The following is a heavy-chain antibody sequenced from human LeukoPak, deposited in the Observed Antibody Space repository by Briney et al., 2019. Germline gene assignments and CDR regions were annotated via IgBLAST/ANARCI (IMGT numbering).Heavy chain of an antibody. J-gene: IGHJ6*03. CDR3: ARAGPAAESYYYYYMDV. V-gene: IGHV1-18*01. CDR1: GYTFTSYG. CDR2: ISAYNGNT. D-gene: IGHD6-13*01. Sequence: GASVKVSCKASGYTFTSYGISWVRQAPGQGLEWMGWISAYNGNTNYAQKLQGRVTMTTDTSTSTAYMELRSLRSDDTAVYYCARAGPAAESYYYYYMDVWGKGTTVTVSS.